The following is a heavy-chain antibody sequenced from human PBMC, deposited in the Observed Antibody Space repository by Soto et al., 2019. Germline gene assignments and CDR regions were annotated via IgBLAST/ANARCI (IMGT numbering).Heavy chain of an antibody. D-gene: IGHD2-2*01. V-gene: IGHV3-11*01. J-gene: IGHJ4*02. CDR2: ISYSGNDI. CDR1: GFSFSDYY. Sequence: GGSLRLSCAASGFSFSDYYMTWIRQAPGKGLEWVSYISYSGNDIYYADSVKGRFTISRDNAKNSLYLQMNSLRVEDTAVFYCARGILGPAAMFGLFDFWGQGTLVTVSS. CDR3: ARGILGPAAMFGLFDF.